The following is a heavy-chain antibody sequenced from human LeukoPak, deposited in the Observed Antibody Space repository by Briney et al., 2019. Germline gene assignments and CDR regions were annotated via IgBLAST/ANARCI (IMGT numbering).Heavy chain of an antibody. CDR2: INHSGST. CDR3: ATRTYYYDNSASSHGY. Sequence: SETLSLTCAVYGGSFSGHYWSWIRQPPGKRLEWIGEINHSGSTNYNPSLKSRVTISLDMSKNQFSLKLSSVTAADTAVYYCATRTYYYDNSASSHGYWGQGTLVTVSS. CDR1: GGSFSGHY. D-gene: IGHD3-22*01. V-gene: IGHV4-34*01. J-gene: IGHJ4*02.